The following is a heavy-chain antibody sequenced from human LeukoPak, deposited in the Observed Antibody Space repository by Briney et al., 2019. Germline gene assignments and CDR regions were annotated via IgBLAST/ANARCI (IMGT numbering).Heavy chain of an antibody. D-gene: IGHD6-19*01. J-gene: IGHJ5*02. CDR2: IRYDGSNK. CDR1: GFTFRSYG. V-gene: IGHV3-30*02. CDR3: ARVAGWHWFDP. Sequence: GGSLRLSCAASGFTFRSYGMHWVRQAPGKGLEWVAFIRYDGSNKYYADSVKGRFTISRDNSKNTVYLQMNNMRVDDTAAYHCARVAGWHWFDPWGQGTLVTVSS.